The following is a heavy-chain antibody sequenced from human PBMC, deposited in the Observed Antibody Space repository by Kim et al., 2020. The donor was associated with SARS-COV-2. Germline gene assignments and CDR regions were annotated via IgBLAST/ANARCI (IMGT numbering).Heavy chain of an antibody. J-gene: IGHJ4*02. CDR3: ARVPGYCSGGSCSYFYY. D-gene: IGHD2-15*01. Sequence: VKGRFTISRDNAKNSLYLQMNSLRAEDTAVYYCARVPGYCSGGSCSYFYYWGQGTLVTVSS. V-gene: IGHV3-21*01.